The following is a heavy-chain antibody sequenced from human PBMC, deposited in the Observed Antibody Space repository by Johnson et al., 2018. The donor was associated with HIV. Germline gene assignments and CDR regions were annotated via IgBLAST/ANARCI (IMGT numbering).Heavy chain of an antibody. J-gene: IGHJ3*02. V-gene: IGHV3-30*18. Sequence: QVQLVESGGGVVQPGRSLRLSCAASGFTFSSYGMHWVRQAPGKGLEWVAVISYAGSNKYYADSVNGRFTISRDNSTNPLSQQMNSLRAEDTAVYYCSKDGYYDFWSGYHGADAFDIWGQGTMVTVSS. CDR3: SKDGYYDFWSGYHGADAFDI. CDR1: GFTFSSYG. D-gene: IGHD3-3*01. CDR2: ISYAGSNK.